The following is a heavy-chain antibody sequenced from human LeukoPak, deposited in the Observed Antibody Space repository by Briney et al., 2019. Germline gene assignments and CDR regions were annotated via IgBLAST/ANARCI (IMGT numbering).Heavy chain of an antibody. CDR1: GYSFTSYG. V-gene: IGHV1-18*01. D-gene: IGHD3-22*01. CDR2: ISAYNGNT. Sequence: ASVTVSCKASGYSFTSYGISWVRQAPGPGLEWVGWISAYNGNTNYAQKLQGRVTMTTDTSTTTAYMELRSLRSDDTAVYYCARDREDESSGYPGDYWGQGTLVTVSS. J-gene: IGHJ4*02. CDR3: ARDREDESSGYPGDY.